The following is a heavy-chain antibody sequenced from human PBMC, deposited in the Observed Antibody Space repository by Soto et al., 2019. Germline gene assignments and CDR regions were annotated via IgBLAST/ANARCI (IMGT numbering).Heavy chain of an antibody. D-gene: IGHD6-6*01. V-gene: IGHV1-46*01. Sequence: QVQVVQSGPALTTPGASVKVSCKASGFTFTSYRIPWVRQAPGQGREWMGMINPSGPTTIYVEKFQGRVTMTRDTAKSTVYMELSSLRSEDTAMYYCERGYGSSSPWFDPWGQGTLVTVSS. J-gene: IGHJ5*02. CDR3: ERGYGSSSPWFDP. CDR1: GFTFTSYR. CDR2: INPSGPTT.